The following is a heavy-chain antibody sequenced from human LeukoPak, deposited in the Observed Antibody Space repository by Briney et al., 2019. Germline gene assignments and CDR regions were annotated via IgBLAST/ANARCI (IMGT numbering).Heavy chain of an antibody. CDR2: ISWNSGSI. J-gene: IGHJ2*01. CDR3: VKDIAVAGMTFWYFDL. Sequence: PGGSLRLSCAASGFTFDDYAMHWVRQAPGKGLEWVSGISWNSGSIGYADSVKGRFTISRDNAKNSLYLQMNSLRAEDTALYYCVKDIAVAGMTFWYFDLWGRGTLVTVSS. D-gene: IGHD6-19*01. V-gene: IGHV3-9*01. CDR1: GFTFDDYA.